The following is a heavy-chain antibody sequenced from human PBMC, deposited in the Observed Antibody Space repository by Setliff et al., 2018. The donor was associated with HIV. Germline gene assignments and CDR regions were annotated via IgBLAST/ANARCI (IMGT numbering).Heavy chain of an antibody. V-gene: IGHV3-21*01. CDR3: VRDARGGRLVSVYYFDF. Sequence: GGSLRLSCAASRFTFSSYSMNWVRQAPGKGLEWVSSITSSSSYKYYADSVKGRFTISRDNAKNSLYLQMNSLRAEDTAVYYCVRDARGGRLVSVYYFDFWGQGTLVTVSS. D-gene: IGHD6-19*01. CDR2: ITSSSSYK. CDR1: RFTFSSYS. J-gene: IGHJ4*02.